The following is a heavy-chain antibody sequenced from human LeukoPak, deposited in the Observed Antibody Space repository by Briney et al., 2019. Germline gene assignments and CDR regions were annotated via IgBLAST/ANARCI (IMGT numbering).Heavy chain of an antibody. CDR1: GSTFTSYG. Sequence: GASVNVTCTASGSTFTSYGISLVRQAPAPGLELMGWISSCNGNPDYAQNLQGRVTMATDTSTTTAYMELRSLRSDDTAVYYCARTCPGTTCYFIYWGQGTLVTVSS. CDR3: ARTCPGTTCYFIY. D-gene: IGHD1-7*01. CDR2: ISSCNGNP. V-gene: IGHV1-18*01. J-gene: IGHJ4*02.